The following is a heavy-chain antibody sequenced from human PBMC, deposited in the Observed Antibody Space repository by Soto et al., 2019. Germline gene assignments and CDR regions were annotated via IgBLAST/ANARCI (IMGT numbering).Heavy chain of an antibody. V-gene: IGHV3-23*01. CDR2: ISGSGGST. CDR1: GFTFSSYA. J-gene: IGHJ4*02. Sequence: EVQLLESGGGLVQPGGSLRLSCAASGFTFSSYAMSWVRQAPGKGLEWVSAISGSGGSTYYADSVKGRFTITRDNSKNMLYLQMNSLRAEDTAVYYCAKDTITIFGVAQRGFDYWGQGTLVTVSS. CDR3: AKDTITIFGVAQRGFDY. D-gene: IGHD3-3*01.